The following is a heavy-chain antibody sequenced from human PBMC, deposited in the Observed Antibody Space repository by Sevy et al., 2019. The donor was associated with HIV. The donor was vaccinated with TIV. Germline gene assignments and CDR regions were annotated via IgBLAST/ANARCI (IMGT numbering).Heavy chain of an antibody. CDR3: ARLMGLSSGRGNYFDY. D-gene: IGHD6-19*01. V-gene: IGHV1-2*02. J-gene: IGHJ4*02. Sequence: ASVKVSCKASGYTFTGYYMHWVRQAPGQGLEWMGWINHNSGGTNYAQKFQGRVTMTRDTSISTAYMGLSRLRSDDTAADYWARLMGLSSGRGNYFDYWGQGTLVTVSS. CDR2: INHNSGGT. CDR1: GYTFTGYY.